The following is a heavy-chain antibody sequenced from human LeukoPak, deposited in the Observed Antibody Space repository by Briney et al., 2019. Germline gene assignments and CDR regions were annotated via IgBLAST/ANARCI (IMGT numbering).Heavy chain of an antibody. V-gene: IGHV4-59*01. D-gene: IGHD1-26*01. CDR2: IYYSGST. Sequence: SVTLSLTCTVSGGSISSYYWSWIRQPPGKGLEWIGYIYYSGSTNYNPSLKSRVTISVDTSKNQFSLKLSSVTAADTAVYYCARAIVGATSCYFDYWGQGTLVTVSS. CDR3: ARAIVGATSCYFDY. J-gene: IGHJ4*02. CDR1: GGSISSYY.